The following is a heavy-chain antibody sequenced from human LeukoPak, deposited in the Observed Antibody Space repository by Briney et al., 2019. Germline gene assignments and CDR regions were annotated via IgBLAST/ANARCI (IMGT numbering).Heavy chain of an antibody. J-gene: IGHJ3*02. CDR3: ARVWGGRDIVVVVAAANGAFDI. D-gene: IGHD2-15*01. CDR1: GYSISSGYY. CDR2: IYHSGST. V-gene: IGHV4-38-2*02. Sequence: SETLSLTCTVSGYSISSGYYWGWIRPPPGKGLEWIGSIYHSGSTYYNPSLKSRVTISVDTSKNQFSLKLSSVTAADTAVYYCARVWGGRDIVVVVAAANGAFDIWGQGTMVTVSS.